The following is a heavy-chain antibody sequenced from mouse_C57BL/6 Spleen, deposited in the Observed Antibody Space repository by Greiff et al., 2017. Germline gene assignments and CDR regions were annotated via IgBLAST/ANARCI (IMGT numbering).Heavy chain of an antibody. CDR1: GFTFSSYG. V-gene: IGHV5-6*01. CDR2: ISSGGSYT. D-gene: IGHD4-1*01. CDR3: ARHEGTVTRYYAMDY. J-gene: IGHJ4*01. Sequence: EVKLMESGGDLVKPGGSLKLSCAASGFTFSSYGMSWVRQTPDKRLEWVATISSGGSYTYYPDSVKGRFTISRDNAKNTLYLQMSSLKSEDTAMYYCARHEGTVTRYYAMDYWGQGTSVTVSS.